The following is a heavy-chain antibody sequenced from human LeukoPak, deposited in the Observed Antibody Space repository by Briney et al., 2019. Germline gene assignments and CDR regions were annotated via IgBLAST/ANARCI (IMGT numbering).Heavy chain of an antibody. CDR2: ISSSSSYI. D-gene: IGHD6-13*01. V-gene: IGHV3-21*01. CDR3: ARDYSSSWYRRNWFDP. Sequence: GGSLRLSCAASGFTFSSYSMNWVRQAPGKGLEWVSSISSSSSYIYYADSVKGRFTISRENAKNSLYLQMDSLRAEDTAVYYCARDYSSSWYRRNWFDPWGQGTLVTVSS. CDR1: GFTFSSYS. J-gene: IGHJ5*02.